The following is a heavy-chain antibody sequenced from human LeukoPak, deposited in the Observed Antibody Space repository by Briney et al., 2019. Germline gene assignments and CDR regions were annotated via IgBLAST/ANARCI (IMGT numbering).Heavy chain of an antibody. CDR1: GCPISSYY. V-gene: IGHV4-39*02. CDR2: IYQTGNA. J-gene: IGHJ6*03. Sequence: PWETLSLTCTVPGCPISSYYWSWLRQPPGKELGWIGRIYQTGNADYKPSLKSSVTISVDTTTNQFSLRMSSVTAADTAVYYSARGLDYVDVWGKGITVTVSS. D-gene: IGHD6-19*01. CDR3: ARGLDYVDV.